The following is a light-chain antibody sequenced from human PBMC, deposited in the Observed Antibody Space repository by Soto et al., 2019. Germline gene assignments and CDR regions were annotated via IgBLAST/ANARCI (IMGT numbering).Light chain of an antibody. CDR3: QQSDNLPLT. CDR2: DAS. CDR1: QDISNC. V-gene: IGKV1-33*01. Sequence: DIQMTQSPSSLSASVGARVTITCQASQDISNCLNWYQQKPGKAPNLLIYDASNLEAGVPSRFSGSGSGTDFAFTISSLQTADTSTSYCQQSDNLPLTVGVGTKVEIK. J-gene: IGKJ4*01.